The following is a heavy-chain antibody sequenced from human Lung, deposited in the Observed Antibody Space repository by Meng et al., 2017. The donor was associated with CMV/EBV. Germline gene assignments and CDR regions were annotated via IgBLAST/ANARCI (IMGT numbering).Heavy chain of an antibody. V-gene: IGHV3-30*18. CDR2: ISYDGSNT. D-gene: IGHD4-23*01. CDR3: AKDWGNGGNSGDY. J-gene: IGHJ4*02. Sequence: CAASGLPSGSYGMHWVRQAPGKGLEWVAVISYDGSNTYYADSVKGRFTISRDNSKNTLYLQMNSLRAEDTAVYYCAKDWGNGGNSGDYWGQGTLVTVSS. CDR1: GLPSGSYG.